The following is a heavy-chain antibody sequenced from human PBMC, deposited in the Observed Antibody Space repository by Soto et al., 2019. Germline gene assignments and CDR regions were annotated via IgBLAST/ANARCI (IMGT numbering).Heavy chain of an antibody. D-gene: IGHD2-21*02. Sequence: ASVKVSCKASGYTFTSYYMHWLRQSPGQGLEWMGIINPSGGSTSYAQKFQGRVTMTRDTSTSTVYMELSSLRSEDTAVYYCARQVDVVVTSTHFDYWGQGTLVTVSS. J-gene: IGHJ4*02. CDR1: GYTFTSYY. V-gene: IGHV1-46*01. CDR3: ARQVDVVVTSTHFDY. CDR2: INPSGGST.